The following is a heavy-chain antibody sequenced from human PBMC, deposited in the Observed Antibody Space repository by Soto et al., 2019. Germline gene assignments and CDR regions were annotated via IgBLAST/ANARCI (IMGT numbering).Heavy chain of an antibody. CDR3: AKGRPGEYYDFWSGYSGLVGGMDV. J-gene: IGHJ6*02. CDR1: GFTFGFNA. Sequence: GGSLRLSCAATGFTFGFNALSWVRQAPGKGLEWVSSISAGGVSTNYADSVRGRFTISRDNSKNTLYLQMNSLRAEDTAVYYCAKGRPGEYYDFWSGYSGLVGGMDVWGQGTTVTVSS. CDR2: ISAGGVST. V-gene: IGHV3-23*01. D-gene: IGHD3-3*01.